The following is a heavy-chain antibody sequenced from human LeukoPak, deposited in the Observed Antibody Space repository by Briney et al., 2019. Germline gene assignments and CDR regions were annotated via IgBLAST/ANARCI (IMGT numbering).Heavy chain of an antibody. D-gene: IGHD3-16*01. J-gene: IGHJ4*02. V-gene: IGHV1-2*02. CDR2: INSNSGGT. CDR1: GYTFTDYY. CDR3: ARVLVPAGGGVVDY. Sequence: GASVKVSCKASGYTFTDYYMHWMRQAPGHGLEWMGWINSNSGGTNYAQKFQGRVTMTRDTSISTAYMELSSLRSDDTAVYYCARVLVPAGGGVVDYWGQGTLVTVSS.